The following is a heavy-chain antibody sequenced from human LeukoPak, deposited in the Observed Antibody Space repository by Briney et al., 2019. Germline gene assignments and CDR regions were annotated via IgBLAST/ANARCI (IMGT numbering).Heavy chain of an antibody. D-gene: IGHD7-27*01. CDR2: ICYSGGT. J-gene: IGHJ5*02. CDR1: GGSVSSGSYF. Sequence: PSETLSLTCTVSGGSVSSGSYFWSCIRQPPGKGLEGSGYICYSGGTNYNASLKSRVTIPLDTSKNQFSLKLSSVTAADTAVYYCARDAEISLTGWDNWFDPWGQGTLVTVS. V-gene: IGHV4-61*01. CDR3: ARDAEISLTGWDNWFDP.